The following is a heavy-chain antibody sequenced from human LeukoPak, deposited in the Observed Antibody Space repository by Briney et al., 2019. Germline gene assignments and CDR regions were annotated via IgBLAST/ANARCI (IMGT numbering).Heavy chain of an antibody. Sequence: GGSLRLSCAASGFTFSSSAMTWVRQSPGKGLEWVSTISSSGSTTYYADSVTGRFTLSRDNSKNTLDLQMNSLRAEDTAVYYCARDSRGAFDYWGQGTLVTVSS. CDR2: ISSSGSTT. D-gene: IGHD3-10*01. CDR1: GFTFSSSA. CDR3: ARDSRGAFDY. J-gene: IGHJ4*02. V-gene: IGHV3-23*01.